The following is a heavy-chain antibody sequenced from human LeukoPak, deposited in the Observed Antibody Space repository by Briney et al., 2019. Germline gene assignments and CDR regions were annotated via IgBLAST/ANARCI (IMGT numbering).Heavy chain of an antibody. D-gene: IGHD2-15*01. Sequence: GGSLRLSCAAAGFTFSTYAMSWVRQAPGKGLEWVASINGSGVSTYYADSVKGRFTISRDNSKNTLYLQMNSLRVEDTAAYYWARRYCSGGSCYTRYYGMDVWGQGSTVTVSS. CDR3: ARRYCSGGSCYTRYYGMDV. CDR2: INGSGVST. J-gene: IGHJ6*02. CDR1: GFTFSTYA. V-gene: IGHV3-23*01.